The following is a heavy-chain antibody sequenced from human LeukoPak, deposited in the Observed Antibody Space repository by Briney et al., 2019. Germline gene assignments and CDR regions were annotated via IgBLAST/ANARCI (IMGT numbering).Heavy chain of an antibody. V-gene: IGHV4-34*01. CDR3: ARDTNYYGSGSYWNNWFDP. CDR2: INHSGST. D-gene: IGHD3-10*01. J-gene: IGHJ5*02. Sequence: PSETLSLTCAVYGGSFSAYYWNWIRQPPGKGLEWIGEINHSGSTKYNPSLKSRVTMSVDTSKNQFSLKLSSVTAADTAVYYCARDTNYYGSGSYWNNWFDPWGQGTLVTVSS. CDR1: GGSFSAYY.